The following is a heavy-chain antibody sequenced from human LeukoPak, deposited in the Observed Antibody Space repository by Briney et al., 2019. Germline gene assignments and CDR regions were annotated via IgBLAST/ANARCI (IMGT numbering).Heavy chain of an antibody. Sequence: GGSLRLSCAASGFTFSSYSMNWVRQAPGKGLEWVSSISSSSSYIYYADSVKGRFPISRDNAKNSLYLQMNSLRAEDTAVYYCAKGTGPNWFDPWGQGTLVTVSS. CDR3: AKGTGPNWFDP. J-gene: IGHJ5*02. CDR2: ISSSSSYI. V-gene: IGHV3-21*04. CDR1: GFTFSSYS. D-gene: IGHD3-10*01.